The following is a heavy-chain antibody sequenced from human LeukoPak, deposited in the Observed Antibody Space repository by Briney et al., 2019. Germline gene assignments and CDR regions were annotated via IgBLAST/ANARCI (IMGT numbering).Heavy chain of an antibody. D-gene: IGHD3-16*01. V-gene: IGHV3-33*01. CDR1: GFSFSNYG. CDR2: IWYDGSNK. Sequence: GRSLRLSCAASGFSFSNYGMHWVRQAPGKGLEWVGVIWYDGSNKYYADSVKGRFTISRDSSKNTLYVQMSSLRAEDTAVYYCARSNNGGWGYCDYWGQGSLVTVSS. J-gene: IGHJ4*02. CDR3: ARSNNGGWGYCDY.